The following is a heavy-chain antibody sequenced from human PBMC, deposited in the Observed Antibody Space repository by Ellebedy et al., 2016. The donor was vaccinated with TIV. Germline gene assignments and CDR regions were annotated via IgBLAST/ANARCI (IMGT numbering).Heavy chain of an antibody. V-gene: IGHV1-3*01. CDR1: GYTFTSYA. CDR3: ARVKWELPFDY. Sequence: AASVKVSCKAFGYTFTSYAMHWVRQPPGQRLEWMGWFNAGNGNTKYSQNFQGRVTITRDTSASTAYMELSSLRSEDTAVYYCARVKWELPFDYWGQGTLVTVSS. CDR2: FNAGNGNT. D-gene: IGHD1-26*01. J-gene: IGHJ4*02.